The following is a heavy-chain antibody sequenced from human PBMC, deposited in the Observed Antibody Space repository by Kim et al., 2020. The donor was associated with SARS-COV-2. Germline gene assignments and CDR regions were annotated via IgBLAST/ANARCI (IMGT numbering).Heavy chain of an antibody. Sequence: GGSLRLSCAASGFTFSSYGMHWVRQAPGKGLEWVAVISYDGSNKYYADSVKGRFTISRDNSKNTLYLQMNSLRAEDTAVYYCAKDLPPERYYYYGMDVWGQGTTVTVSS. CDR2: ISYDGSNK. CDR1: GFTFSSYG. D-gene: IGHD1-1*01. V-gene: IGHV3-30*18. J-gene: IGHJ6*02. CDR3: AKDLPPERYYYYGMDV.